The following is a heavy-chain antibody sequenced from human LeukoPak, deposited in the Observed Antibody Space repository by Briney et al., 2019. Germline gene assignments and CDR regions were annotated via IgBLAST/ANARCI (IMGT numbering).Heavy chain of an antibody. CDR1: GFTFSSYS. J-gene: IGHJ3*02. CDR2: ISSSSSYI. D-gene: IGHD3-3*01. Sequence: PGGSLRLSCAASGFTFSSYSMNWVRQAPGKGVEWVSSISSSSSYIYYAESVKGRFTISRDNAKNSLYLQMNSLRAEDTAVYYCARDCSSGYYDFWSGYWAFDIWGQGTMVTVSS. CDR3: ARDCSSGYYDFWSGYWAFDI. V-gene: IGHV3-21*01.